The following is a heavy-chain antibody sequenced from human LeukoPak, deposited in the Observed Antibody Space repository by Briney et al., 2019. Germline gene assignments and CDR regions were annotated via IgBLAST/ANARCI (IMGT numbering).Heavy chain of an antibody. CDR1: GFSLSAYG. J-gene: IGHJ4*02. Sequence: GGSLRLSCAASGFSLSAYGMHWVRQAPGKGLEWVAVIWYDGSNKYYADSVKGRFTISRDNSKNTLYLQMNSLRAEDTAVYYCARDRYSYGYTPFDYWGQGTLVTVSS. CDR2: IWYDGSNK. D-gene: IGHD5-18*01. V-gene: IGHV3-33*01. CDR3: ARDRYSYGYTPFDY.